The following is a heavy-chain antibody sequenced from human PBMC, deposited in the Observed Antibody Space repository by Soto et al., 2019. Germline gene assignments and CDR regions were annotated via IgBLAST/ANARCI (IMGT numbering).Heavy chain of an antibody. V-gene: IGHV3-15*01. CDR2: IKSKTHGGTT. CDR3: TTTAGINMIVVEDTIAY. Sequence: EVQLVESGGGLVKPGGSLRLSCVASGFTFSNTWMTWVRQAPGKGLEWVGRIKSKTHGGTTDYAAPVKGRFTISRDDSKNTLYLQMNSLRTEDTAVYYCTTTAGINMIVVEDTIAYWGQGTLVTVSS. J-gene: IGHJ4*02. CDR1: GFTFSNTW. D-gene: IGHD3-22*01.